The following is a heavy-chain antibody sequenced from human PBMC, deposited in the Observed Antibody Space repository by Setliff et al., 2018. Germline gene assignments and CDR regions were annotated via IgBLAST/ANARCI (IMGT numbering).Heavy chain of an antibody. Sequence: NPSETLSLTCTVSGGSVNSGYDNWNWLRQPAGKGLEWTGSINYYGSIFDDGTTYSTYYNPSLKSRATISIDTSKSQFSLKLSSVTAADTAVYFDSWGQGTLVTVSS. J-gene: IGHJ4*02. CDR3: S. CDR2: INYYGSIFDDGTTYST. CDR1: GGSVNSGYDN. V-gene: IGHV4-61*10.